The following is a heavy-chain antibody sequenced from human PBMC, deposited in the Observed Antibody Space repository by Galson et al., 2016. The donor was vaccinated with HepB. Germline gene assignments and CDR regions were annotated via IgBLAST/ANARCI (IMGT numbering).Heavy chain of an antibody. CDR1: GYTFRSYA. D-gene: IGHD6-19*01. Sequence: SLRLSCAASGYTFRSYAMTWVRQAPGKGLEWVSGVSVYGITYYADCVQGRFTVSRDNSKNTLYLQMNSLKAEDTAIYYCAKDFGYGSAWGQGTLVTVSS. CDR2: VSVYGIT. CDR3: AKDFGYGSA. J-gene: IGHJ5*02. V-gene: IGHV3-23*01.